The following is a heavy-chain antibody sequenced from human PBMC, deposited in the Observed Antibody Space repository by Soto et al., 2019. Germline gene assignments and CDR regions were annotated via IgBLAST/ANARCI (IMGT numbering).Heavy chain of an antibody. J-gene: IGHJ4*02. CDR3: ARSTTTYNDY. Sequence: GGSLRLSCAASGFTFSDFGATWVRQAPGRGLEWVSFISGSSSHISYADSVKGRFTISRDNAKNSLYLQMNSLRADHTAVYFCARSTTTYNDYWGQGTLVTVSS. CDR2: ISGSSSHI. CDR1: GFTFSDFG. D-gene: IGHD1-20*01. V-gene: IGHV3-21*01.